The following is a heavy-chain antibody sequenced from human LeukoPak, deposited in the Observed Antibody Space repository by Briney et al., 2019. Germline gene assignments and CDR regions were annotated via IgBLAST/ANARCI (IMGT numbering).Heavy chain of an antibody. CDR1: GGSISSYY. Sequence: PSETLSLTCTVSGGSISSYYWSWIRQPPGKGLEWIGYIYYSGSTNYNPSLKSRVTTSVDTSKNQFSLKLSPVTAADTAVYYCARAGGSLDGRGVMDPWGQGTLVTVSS. V-gene: IGHV4-59*01. J-gene: IGHJ5*02. CDR2: IYYSGST. CDR3: ARAGGSLDGRGVMDP. D-gene: IGHD1-26*01.